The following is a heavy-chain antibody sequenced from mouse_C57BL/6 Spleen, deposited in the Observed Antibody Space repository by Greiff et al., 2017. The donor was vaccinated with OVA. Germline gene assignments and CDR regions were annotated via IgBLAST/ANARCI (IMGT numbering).Heavy chain of an antibody. D-gene: IGHD4-1*01. CDR3: ARDWNWYFDV. CDR1: GFSLSTSGMG. V-gene: IGHV8-12*01. CDR2: LYWDAAK. J-gene: IGHJ1*03. Sequence: QVTLKVSGPGILQSSQTISLTCSFSGFSLSTSGMGVSWIRPPPGKGLEWLAHLYWDAAKCYNPSLKSRMTLSKDTSRNQVFLKITSLDTSDTATYYCARDWNWYFDVWGTGTTVTVSS.